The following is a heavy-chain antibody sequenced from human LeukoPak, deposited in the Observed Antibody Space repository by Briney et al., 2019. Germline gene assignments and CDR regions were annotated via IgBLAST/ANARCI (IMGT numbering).Heavy chain of an antibody. CDR2: ISPDGSSR. Sequence: SGGSLRLSCAASGFPFSTYWMHWVRQPPGKGLVWVSRISPDGSSRSYADSVKGRFIMSRDNAKTTLSPQMNSLTAEDTAVYYCARDGGLLPDNWGKGTLVTVSS. J-gene: IGHJ4*02. CDR3: ARDGGLLPDN. D-gene: IGHD2-21*02. CDR1: GFPFSTYW. V-gene: IGHV3-74*01.